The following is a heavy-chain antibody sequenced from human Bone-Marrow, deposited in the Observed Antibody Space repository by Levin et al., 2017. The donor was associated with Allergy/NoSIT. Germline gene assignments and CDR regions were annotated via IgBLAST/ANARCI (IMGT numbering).Heavy chain of an antibody. CDR1: GFIFSNYA. Sequence: AGGSLRLSCVPSGFIFSNYAMHWVRQAPGKGLEWVARISFDGNDKYYVNSVKGRFTISRDNSKNTLFLQMSSLNTEDTAVYYCVKGAKFSSGSNYFYYYMDVWGKGTTVSVS. D-gene: IGHD6-19*01. J-gene: IGHJ6*03. V-gene: IGHV3-30*18. CDR2: ISFDGNDK. CDR3: VKGAKFSSGSNYFYYYMDV.